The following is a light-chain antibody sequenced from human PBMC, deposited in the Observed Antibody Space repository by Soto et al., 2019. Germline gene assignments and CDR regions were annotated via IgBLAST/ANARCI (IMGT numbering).Light chain of an antibody. CDR1: SSDVGGYNY. Sequence: QSALTQPASVSGSPGQSITISCTGTSSDVGGYNYVSWYEQHPGKVPKLIIYDVTYRPSGVSNRFSGSKSGNTASLTISGLQAEDEGDYYCASYASSSTLVFGTGTKVTVL. CDR3: ASYASSSTLV. J-gene: IGLJ1*01. V-gene: IGLV2-14*03. CDR2: DVT.